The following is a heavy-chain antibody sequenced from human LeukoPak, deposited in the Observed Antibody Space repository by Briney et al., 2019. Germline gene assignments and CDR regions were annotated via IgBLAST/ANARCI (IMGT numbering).Heavy chain of an antibody. Sequence: GGSLRLSCAASGFSVSTNYMSWVRQAPGKGLEWVSVIHSGGSTFYADSVKGRFTISRDISENKLYLQMSSLRDDDTAVYYCARGLPGWSICLGNWGQGTLVTVSS. CDR3: ARGLPGWSICLGN. CDR1: GFSVSTNY. D-gene: IGHD2-15*01. V-gene: IGHV3-66*01. J-gene: IGHJ4*02. CDR2: IHSGGST.